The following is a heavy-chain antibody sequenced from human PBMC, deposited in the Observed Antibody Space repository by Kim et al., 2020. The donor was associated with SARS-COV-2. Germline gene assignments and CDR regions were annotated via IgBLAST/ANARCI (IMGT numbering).Heavy chain of an antibody. J-gene: IGHJ4*02. CDR2: IYYSGST. CDR1: GGSISSYY. D-gene: IGHD6-13*01. Sequence: SETLSLTCTVSGGSISSYYWSWIRQPPGKGLEWIGYIYYSGSTNYNPSLKSRVTISVDTSKNQFSLKLSSVTAADTAVYYCASAEEGYTSSWYLRIWGQGTLVTVSA. CDR3: ASAEEGYTSSWYLRI. V-gene: IGHV4-59*01.